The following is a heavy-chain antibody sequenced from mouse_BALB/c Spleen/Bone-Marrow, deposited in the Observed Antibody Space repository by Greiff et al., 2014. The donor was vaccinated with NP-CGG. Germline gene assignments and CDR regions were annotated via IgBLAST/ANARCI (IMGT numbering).Heavy chain of an antibody. Sequence: EVKLMESGGGLVQPGGSLKLSCAASGFTFSSYGMSWVRQTPDKRLELVATINSNGGSTYYPDSVKGRFTISRDNAKNTLYLQMSSLKSEYTAMYYCARDYHSDYWGQGTPLTVSS. D-gene: IGHD1-2*01. J-gene: IGHJ2*01. CDR1: GFTFSSYG. CDR3: ARDYHSDY. V-gene: IGHV5-6-3*01. CDR2: INSNGGST.